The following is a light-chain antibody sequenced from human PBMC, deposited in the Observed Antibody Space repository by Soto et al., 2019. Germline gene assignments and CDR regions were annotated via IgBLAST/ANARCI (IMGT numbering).Light chain of an antibody. CDR1: QGIRNY. J-gene: IGKJ1*01. CDR2: AAS. V-gene: IGKV1-9*01. CDR3: QQLNTYPPLT. Sequence: DIQLTQSPSFVSASVGDRVTISCRASQGIRNYLVWYQQKSGKAPKVLIYAASTLHSGVPSRFSGSGSGTEFTLTISSLQPEDFATYYCQQLNTYPPLTFVQGTKVEIK.